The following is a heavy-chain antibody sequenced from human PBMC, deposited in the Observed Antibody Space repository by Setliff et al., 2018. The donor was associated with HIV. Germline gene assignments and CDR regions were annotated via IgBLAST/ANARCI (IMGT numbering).Heavy chain of an antibody. CDR1: GGSISSYY. Sequence: SETLSLTCTVSGGSISSYYWSWIRQPPGRGLEWIGYIYYNGNTNYNPSLKSRVTISVDTSKNQLSLKLSSVTAADTAVYYCAREIYGGNSRPFDYWGQGALVTVSS. J-gene: IGHJ4*02. V-gene: IGHV4-59*01. D-gene: IGHD4-17*01. CDR3: AREIYGGNSRPFDY. CDR2: IYYNGNT.